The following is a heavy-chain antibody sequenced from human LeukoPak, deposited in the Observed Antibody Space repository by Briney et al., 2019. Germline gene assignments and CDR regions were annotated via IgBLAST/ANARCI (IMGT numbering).Heavy chain of an antibody. V-gene: IGHV3-30*02. CDR3: AKGEGDYYGSGSYYAYYMDV. D-gene: IGHD3-10*01. CDR1: GFTFSNYV. Sequence: GGSLRLSCAASGFTFSNYVMHWVRQAPGKGLEWVAFIRYDGSNKYYADSVKGRFTISRDNSKNTLYLQMNSLRAEDTAVYYCAKGEGDYYGSGSYYAYYMDVWGKGTTVTISS. J-gene: IGHJ6*03. CDR2: IRYDGSNK.